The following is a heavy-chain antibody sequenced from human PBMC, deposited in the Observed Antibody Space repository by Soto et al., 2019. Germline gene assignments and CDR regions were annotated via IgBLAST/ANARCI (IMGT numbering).Heavy chain of an antibody. CDR2: INSDGSST. Sequence: GGSLRLSCAASGFTFSSYWMHWVRQAPGKGLVWVSRINSDGSSTSYADSVKGRFTISRDNAKNTLYLQMNSLRAEDTAVYYCARDPVAGAGTLYPYYYGLDVWGRGTTVTVSS. CDR3: ARDPVAGAGTLYPYYYGLDV. V-gene: IGHV3-74*01. D-gene: IGHD6-19*01. J-gene: IGHJ6*02. CDR1: GFTFSSYW.